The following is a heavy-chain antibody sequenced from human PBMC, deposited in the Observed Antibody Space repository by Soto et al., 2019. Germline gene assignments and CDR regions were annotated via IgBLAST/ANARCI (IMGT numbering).Heavy chain of an antibody. J-gene: IGHJ4*02. V-gene: IGHV3-48*01. Sequence: HPGGSLRLSCAASGFTFSSYSMNWVRQAPGKGLEWVSYISSSSSTIYYADSVKGRFTISRDNAKNSLYLQMNSLRAEDTAVYYCARANYYGSPGDFDDWGQGTLVTVSS. CDR3: ARANYYGSPGDFDD. D-gene: IGHD3-10*01. CDR2: ISSSSSTI. CDR1: GFTFSSYS.